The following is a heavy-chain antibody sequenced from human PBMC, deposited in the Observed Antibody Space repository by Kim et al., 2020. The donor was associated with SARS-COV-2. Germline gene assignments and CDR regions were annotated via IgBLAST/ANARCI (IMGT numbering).Heavy chain of an antibody. J-gene: IGHJ4*02. Sequence: ESCMVHFTITRDNSKNPLYVQMNSLRVEDTAVYYCAKDRRSGFDYWGQGTLVTVSS. D-gene: IGHD2-15*01. CDR3: AKDRRSGFDY. V-gene: IGHV3-30*02.